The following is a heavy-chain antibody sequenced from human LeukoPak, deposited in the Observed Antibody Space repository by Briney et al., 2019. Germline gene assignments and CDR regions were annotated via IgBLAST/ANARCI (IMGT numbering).Heavy chain of an antibody. J-gene: IGHJ4*02. V-gene: IGHV5-51*01. CDR3: ARRSGSFRYFDY. CDR1: GYSFTSYW. CDR2: IYPGDSDT. D-gene: IGHD3-3*01. Sequence: GESLKISCKGSGYSFTSYWIGWVRQMPGKGLGWMGIIYPGDSDTRYSPSFQGQVTISADKSISTAYRQRSSLKASDAAMYYCARRSGSFRYFDYWGQGTLVTVSS.